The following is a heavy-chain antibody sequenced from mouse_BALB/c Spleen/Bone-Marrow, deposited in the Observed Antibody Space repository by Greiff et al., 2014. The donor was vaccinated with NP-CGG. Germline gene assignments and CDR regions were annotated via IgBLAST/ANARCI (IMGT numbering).Heavy chain of an antibody. Sequence: VQLQQSGPELVKPGSSVRISCKASGYTFTSYYIHWVKQRPGQGLEWIGWIYPGNVNTNYNEKFEDKATLTADKSSSTAYMHPSSLTSEDSAVYFCARGDYYRSPMDYWGQGTSVPVSS. CDR2: IYPGNVNT. V-gene: IGHV1S56*01. CDR3: ARGDYYRSPMDY. D-gene: IGHD2-14*01. J-gene: IGHJ4*01. CDR1: GYTFTSYY.